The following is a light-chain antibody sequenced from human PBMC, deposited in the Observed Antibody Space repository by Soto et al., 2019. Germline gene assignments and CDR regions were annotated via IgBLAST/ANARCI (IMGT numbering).Light chain of an antibody. CDR1: QTVRNNY. J-gene: IGKJ4*01. CDR3: QQYGRSLGFA. Sequence: EFVLTQSPGTLSLSPGERATLSCRASQTVRNNYLAWYQQKPGQAPRLLMFDASNRATDIPDRFSGSGSGTDFTLTIGRLEPEDFAVYYCQQYGRSLGFAFGGGTKVDIK. CDR2: DAS. V-gene: IGKV3-20*01.